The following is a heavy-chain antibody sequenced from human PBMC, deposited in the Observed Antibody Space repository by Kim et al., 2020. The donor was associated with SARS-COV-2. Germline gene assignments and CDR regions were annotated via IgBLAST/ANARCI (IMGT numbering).Heavy chain of an antibody. CDR3: ARNYDFWSGYYTEFGY. D-gene: IGHD3-3*01. V-gene: IGHV3-11*03. Sequence: YADSVKGRFTISRDNAKNSLDLQMNSLRAEDTAVYYCARNYDFWSGYYTEFGYWGQGTLVTVSS. J-gene: IGHJ4*02.